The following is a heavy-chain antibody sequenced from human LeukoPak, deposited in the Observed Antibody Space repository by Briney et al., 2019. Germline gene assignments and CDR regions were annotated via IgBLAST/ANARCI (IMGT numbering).Heavy chain of an antibody. CDR1: GYTFTSYD. J-gene: IGHJ6*02. V-gene: IGHV1-8*01. CDR2: MNPNSGNT. CDR3: ARGFHLFTTDDYYYGMDV. Sequence: ASVKVSCKASGYTFTSYDINWVRQATGQGLEWMGWMNPNSGNTGYAQKFQGRVTMTRNTSISTAYMELSRLRSEDTAVYYCARGFHLFTTDDYYYGMDVWGQGTTVTVSS. D-gene: IGHD3-22*01.